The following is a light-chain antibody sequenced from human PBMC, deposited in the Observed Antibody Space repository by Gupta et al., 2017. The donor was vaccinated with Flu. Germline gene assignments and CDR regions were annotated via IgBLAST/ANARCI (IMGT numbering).Light chain of an antibody. J-gene: IGLJ3*02. CDR3: QSYCSSIWV. V-gene: IGLV6-57*03. Sequence: NYMLTQPHSVSESPGETVTISCTRSSGSIASNYVQWYQQRPGSAPTTVIYANKERPSGIPDRFFGSIDRSSNSASLTVSVLLCEGECYYCSQSYCSSIWVFGGGTNLTVL. CDR2: ANK. CDR1: SGSIASNY.